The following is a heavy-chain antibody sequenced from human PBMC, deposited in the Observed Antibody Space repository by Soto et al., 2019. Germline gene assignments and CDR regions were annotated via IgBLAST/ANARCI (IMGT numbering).Heavy chain of an antibody. V-gene: IGHV3-30*18. CDR3: AKGPNSMMAVAYFAS. D-gene: IGHD3-3*02. Sequence: QVQLVESGGGVVQPGKSLRLSCAVSGFNFRSLAVHWVRQAPGKGPEWVGGMSASGLKEFYADSVRGRFTISRDDSETTVYLQLNSVSGDDTAMYYCAKGPNSMMAVAYFASWGQGTLVTVSS. J-gene: IGHJ4*02. CDR2: MSASGLKE. CDR1: GFNFRSLA.